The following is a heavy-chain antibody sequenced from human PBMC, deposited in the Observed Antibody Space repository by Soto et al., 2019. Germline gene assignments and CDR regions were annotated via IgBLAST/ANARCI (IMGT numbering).Heavy chain of an antibody. J-gene: IGHJ4*02. CDR3: AKPGARDTIFGVVIARTYYFDY. Sequence: PGGSLRLSCAASGFTFSSYAMSWVRQAPGKGLEWVSAISGSGGSTYYADSVKGRFTISRDNSKNTLYLQMNSLRAEDTAVYYCAKPGARDTIFGVVIARTYYFDYWGQGTLVTVSS. V-gene: IGHV3-23*01. CDR1: GFTFSSYA. CDR2: ISGSGGST. D-gene: IGHD3-3*01.